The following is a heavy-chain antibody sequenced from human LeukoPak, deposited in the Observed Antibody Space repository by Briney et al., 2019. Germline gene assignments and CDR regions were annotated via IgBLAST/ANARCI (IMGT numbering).Heavy chain of an antibody. Sequence: GESLKTSCKGSGYSFPSYWIGWVRQMPGKGLEWMGIISLGDSDTRYSPSFQGQVTISADKSISTAYLQWNSLKASDTAMYYCARRSSSSSWYDYWGQGTLVTVSS. CDR3: ARRSSSSSWYDY. V-gene: IGHV5-51*01. CDR1: GYSFPSYW. D-gene: IGHD6-13*01. CDR2: ISLGDSDT. J-gene: IGHJ4*02.